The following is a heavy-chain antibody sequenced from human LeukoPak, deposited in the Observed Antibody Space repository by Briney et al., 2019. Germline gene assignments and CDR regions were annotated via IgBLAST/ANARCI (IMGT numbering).Heavy chain of an antibody. J-gene: IGHJ5*02. CDR2: INHSGST. Sequence: SETLSLTCAVYGGSFSGYYWSWIRQPPGKGLEWIGEINHSGSTNYNPSLKSRVTISVDTSKNQFSLKLSSVTAADTAVYYCARVRYCSSTSCWSDPWGQGTLVTVSS. V-gene: IGHV4-34*01. CDR3: ARVRYCSSTSCWSDP. CDR1: GGSFSGYY. D-gene: IGHD2-2*01.